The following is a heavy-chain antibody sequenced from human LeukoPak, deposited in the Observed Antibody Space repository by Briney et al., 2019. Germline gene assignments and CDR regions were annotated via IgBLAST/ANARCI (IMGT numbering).Heavy chain of an antibody. V-gene: IGHV1-69*13. D-gene: IGHD3-22*01. J-gene: IGHJ4*02. CDR2: IIPIFGTA. Sequence: SVKVSCKASGGTFSSYAISWVRQAPGQGLEWMGGIIPIFGTANYAQKFQGRVTITADESTSTAYMELSSLRSEDTAVYYCARERRDYYDSSGYYYRPLDYFDYWGQGTLVTVSS. CDR1: GGTFSSYA. CDR3: ARERRDYYDSSGYYYRPLDYFDY.